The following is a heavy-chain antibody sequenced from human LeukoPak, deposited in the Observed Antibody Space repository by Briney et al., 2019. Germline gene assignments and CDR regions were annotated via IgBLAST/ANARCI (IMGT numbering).Heavy chain of an antibody. CDR2: ISYDGSNK. D-gene: IGHD3-22*01. J-gene: IGHJ3*02. Sequence: GRSLRLSCAASGFTFSSYAMHWVRQAPGKGLEWVAVISYDGSNKYYADSVKGRFTISRDNSKNTLYLQMNSLRAEDTAVYYCARGSDYDSSGSYFDIWGQGTMVTVSS. CDR3: ARGSDYDSSGSYFDI. V-gene: IGHV3-30*04. CDR1: GFTFSSYA.